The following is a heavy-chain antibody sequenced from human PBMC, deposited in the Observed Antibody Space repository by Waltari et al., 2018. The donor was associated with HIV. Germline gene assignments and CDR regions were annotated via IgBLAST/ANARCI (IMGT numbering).Heavy chain of an antibody. J-gene: IGHJ4*02. D-gene: IGHD3-10*01. CDR1: GGSISSHY. V-gene: IGHV4-59*11. CDR3: ARDFPFSHYYGSGSYFGSDY. Sequence: QVQLQESGPGLVKPSETLLLTCTVSGGSISSHYWSWIRQPPGKGLECIGYIYDSWSTNYNPALKSRVTIAVDTSKKQISLKLSSVTAADTAVYYCARDFPFSHYYGSGSYFGSDYLGQGTQVTVSS. CDR2: IYDSWST.